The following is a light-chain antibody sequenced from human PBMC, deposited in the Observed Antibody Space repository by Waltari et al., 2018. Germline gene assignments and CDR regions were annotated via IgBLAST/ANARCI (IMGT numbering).Light chain of an antibody. J-gene: IGLJ2*01. CDR2: QDT. CDR3: YSTEDAGHHRV. V-gene: IGLV3-10*01. CDR1: ALSNKY. Sequence: SYDLTQTPSMSVSPGQTARITCSGDALSNKYAYWFQQKSGQAPILVLYQDTKRPSGIPERFSGSSSVTMATLTISGARVEDEADYYCYSTEDAGHHRVFGGGTKVTVL.